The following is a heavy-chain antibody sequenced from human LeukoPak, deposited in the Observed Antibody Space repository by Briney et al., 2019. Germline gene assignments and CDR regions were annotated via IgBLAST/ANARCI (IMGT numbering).Heavy chain of an antibody. CDR2: VYSSGST. Sequence: PSETLSLTCTVSGGSISGYYWSWIWHPAGKGLEWIGRVYSSGSTNYNPSFESRVTMSVDTSKNQISLRLSSVTAADTAVYYCARGSPSTAAVPASWGQGTLVTVSS. CDR1: GGSISGYY. CDR3: ARGSPSTAAVPAS. D-gene: IGHD6-13*01. J-gene: IGHJ5*02. V-gene: IGHV4-4*07.